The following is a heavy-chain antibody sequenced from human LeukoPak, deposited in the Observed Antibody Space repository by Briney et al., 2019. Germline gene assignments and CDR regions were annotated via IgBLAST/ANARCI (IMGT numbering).Heavy chain of an antibody. D-gene: IGHD3-16*02. V-gene: IGHV4-34*01. CDR1: GGSFSGYY. CDR3: ARGPPHYDYVWGSYRAEYFQH. Sequence: PSETLSLTCAVYGGSFSGYYWSWIRQPPGKGLEWIGEINHSGSTNYNPSLKSRVTISVDTSKNQFSLKLSSVTAADTAVYYCARGPPHYDYVWGSYRAEYFQHWGQGTLVTVSS. J-gene: IGHJ1*01. CDR2: INHSGST.